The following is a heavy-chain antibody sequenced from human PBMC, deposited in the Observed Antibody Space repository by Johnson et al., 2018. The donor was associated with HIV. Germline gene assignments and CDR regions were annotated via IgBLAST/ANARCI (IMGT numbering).Heavy chain of an antibody. J-gene: IGHJ3*02. D-gene: IGHD2-2*01. Sequence: VQLVESGGGLVQPGGSLRLSCAASGMTFSDLWMNWVRQAPGKGLEWVGRIRSKTGGGTTDYAAPVKGRFTISRDDSRNTLYLQMTSLKAEDTAVYYCARNRWYCSSTSGQKYAFDIWGQGTMVTVSS. CDR2: IRSKTGGGTT. CDR1: GMTFSDLW. V-gene: IGHV3-15*01. CDR3: ARNRWYCSSTSGQKYAFDI.